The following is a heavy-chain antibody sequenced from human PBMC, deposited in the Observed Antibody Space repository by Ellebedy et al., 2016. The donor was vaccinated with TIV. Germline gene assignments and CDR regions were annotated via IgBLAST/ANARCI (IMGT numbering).Heavy chain of an antibody. CDR2: ISDSGGST. CDR1: GFTFRSYG. Sequence: GESLKISXAASGFTFRSYGMSWVRQAPGKGLEWVSAISDSGGSTYYADSVKGRFTISRDNSENTLDLQMNSLRAEDTAVYHCARGKDVLRYFDWQLYYYYMDVWGKGTTVSASS. CDR3: ARGKDVLRYFDWQLYYYYMDV. V-gene: IGHV3-23*01. D-gene: IGHD3-9*01. J-gene: IGHJ6*03.